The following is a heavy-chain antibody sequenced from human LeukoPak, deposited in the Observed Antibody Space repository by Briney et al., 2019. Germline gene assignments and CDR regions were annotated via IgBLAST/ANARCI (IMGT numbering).Heavy chain of an antibody. CDR1: GFTFTTFW. CDR2: ISPDDSVT. CDR3: ARAGNYFDTSGFHY. D-gene: IGHD3-22*01. J-gene: IGHJ4*02. V-gene: IGHV5-51*01. Sequence: PGESLQISCQASGFTFTTFWIGWVRPMPGKGLEWMGIISPDDSVTRYSPSFQGQVTISADKTISTAYLQWSSLKASDTAMYYCARAGNYFDTSGFHYWGQGTLVTVAS.